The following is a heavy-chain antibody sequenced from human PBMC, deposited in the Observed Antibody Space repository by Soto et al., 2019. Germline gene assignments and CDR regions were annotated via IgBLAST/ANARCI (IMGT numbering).Heavy chain of an antibody. CDR2: IIPIFGTA. Sequence: QVQLVQSGAEVKKPGSSVKVSCKASGGTFSSYSINWVRQAPGQGLEWMGEIIPIFGTANYAQTFQGRVTITADESTSTAYMELSSVRSEDTAVYYCARDGGRHSGGIDYWGQGTLVTVSS. CDR3: ARDGGRHSGGIDY. D-gene: IGHD2-15*01. CDR1: GGTFSSYS. V-gene: IGHV1-69*01. J-gene: IGHJ4*02.